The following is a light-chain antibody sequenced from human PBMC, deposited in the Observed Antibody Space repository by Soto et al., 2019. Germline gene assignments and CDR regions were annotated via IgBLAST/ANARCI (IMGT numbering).Light chain of an antibody. CDR1: SSDVGGYNY. CDR2: DVS. Sequence: QSALTQPRSVSGSPGQSVTISCTGSSSDVGGYNYVSWYQQHPGKPPKLMIYDVSKRPAGVPDRFSGSKSGNTASLTIAGLQAEDEADYYCCSYGGSYTWVFGTGTKVTVL. V-gene: IGLV2-11*01. J-gene: IGLJ1*01. CDR3: CSYGGSYTWV.